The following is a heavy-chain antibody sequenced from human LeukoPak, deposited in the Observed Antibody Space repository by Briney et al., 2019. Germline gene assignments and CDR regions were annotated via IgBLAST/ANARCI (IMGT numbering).Heavy chain of an antibody. CDR1: GYTFTYHG. CDR3: ARDPSNTSGWYQYFDA. J-gene: IGHJ2*01. V-gene: IGHV1-18*01. D-gene: IGHD6-19*01. Sequence: ASVRVSCKASGYTFTYHGIAWVRQAPAQGLEWMGWISCYNGDTIYSQKFQGRVTLTTEKSTSTVDMELRSLASDDTAVYYCARDPSNTSGWYQYFDAWGRGTLVSLSS. CDR2: ISCYNGDT.